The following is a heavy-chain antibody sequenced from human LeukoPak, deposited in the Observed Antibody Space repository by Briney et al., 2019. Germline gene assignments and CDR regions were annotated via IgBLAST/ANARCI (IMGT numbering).Heavy chain of an antibody. CDR3: ARLAAGSDYFDY. CDR2: IKTDGSEK. Sequence: GGSLRLSCAASGFIFSNYAMSWVRQAPGKGLEWVANIKTDGSEKHYVDSVKGRFTFSRDNAKNSLYLQMNGLRAEDMAVYYCARLAAGSDYFDYWGQGTLVTVSS. J-gene: IGHJ4*02. V-gene: IGHV3-7*04. D-gene: IGHD2-15*01. CDR1: GFIFSNYA.